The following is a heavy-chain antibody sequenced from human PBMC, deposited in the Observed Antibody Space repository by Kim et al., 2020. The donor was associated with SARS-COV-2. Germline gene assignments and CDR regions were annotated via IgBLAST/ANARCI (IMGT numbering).Heavy chain of an antibody. CDR3: ARYHGGGEHFDS. V-gene: IGHV4-39*01. J-gene: IGHJ4*02. D-gene: IGHD2-2*01. Sequence: SETLSLTCTVSGGSISSSSFYWGWIRQPPGKGLEWIGSIYYSGSTYYNPSLKSRVTISVDTSKNQFSLKLSSVTAADTAMYYCARYHGGGEHFDSWGQGTLVTVSS. CDR1: GGSISSSSFY. CDR2: IYYSGST.